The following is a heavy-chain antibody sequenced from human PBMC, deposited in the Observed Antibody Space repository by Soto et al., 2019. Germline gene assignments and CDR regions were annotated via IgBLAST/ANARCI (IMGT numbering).Heavy chain of an antibody. CDR1: GGSISSGDYY. V-gene: IGHV4-30-4*01. J-gene: IGHJ6*02. Sequence: LSLTCTVSGGSISSGDYYWSWIRQPPGKGLEWIGYIYYSGSTYYNPSLKSRVTISVDTSKNQFSLKLSSVTAADTAVYYCARVHMVRGVLHYYYYDMDVWGQGTTVTVSS. D-gene: IGHD3-10*01. CDR2: IYYSGST. CDR3: ARVHMVRGVLHYYYYDMDV.